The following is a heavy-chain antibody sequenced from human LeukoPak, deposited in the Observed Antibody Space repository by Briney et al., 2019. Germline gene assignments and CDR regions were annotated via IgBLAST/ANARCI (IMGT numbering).Heavy chain of an antibody. D-gene: IGHD3-22*01. V-gene: IGHV3-64*01. CDR2: ISSNGGRT. J-gene: IGHJ1*01. CDR1: GFTFRSYG. Sequence: GGSLRLSCAASGFTFRSYGMHWVRQAPGKGLEYVSAISSNGGRTYYANSVKGRFTISRGNSRNTLYLQMGSLRAEDMAVYYCATYYYDSGGFHFHHWGQGTLVTVSS. CDR3: ATYYYDSGGFHFHH.